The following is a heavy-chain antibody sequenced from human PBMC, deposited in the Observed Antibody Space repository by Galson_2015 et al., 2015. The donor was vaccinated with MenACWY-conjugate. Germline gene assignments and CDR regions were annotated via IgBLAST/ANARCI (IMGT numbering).Heavy chain of an antibody. Sequence: ETLSLTCTVSGASISSHHWSWFRQPPGKGLEWIAYIRDTGSLKDNPSLKSRVTMSADKSNNQFSLRLISVTAADTAVYYWARLPPWGSRFGFFGYWGPGILVAVSS. V-gene: IGHV4-59*08. CDR2: IRDTGSL. CDR1: GASISSHH. CDR3: ARLPPWGSRFGFFGY. D-gene: IGHD5-18*01. J-gene: IGHJ4*02.